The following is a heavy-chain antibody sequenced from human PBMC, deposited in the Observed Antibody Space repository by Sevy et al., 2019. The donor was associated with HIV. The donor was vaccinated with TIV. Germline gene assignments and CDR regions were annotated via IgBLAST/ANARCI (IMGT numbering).Heavy chain of an antibody. CDR1: EFTFSRYW. CDR2: INQDGSQK. V-gene: IGHV3-7*03. D-gene: IGHD1-1*01. CDR3: ARAGPLDDLDHFDR. J-gene: IGHJ4*02. Sequence: GGSLRLSCATSEFTFSRYWMTWVRQAPGKGLEWVVYINQDGSQKSYVDSVKGRFTISRDNSKNSLFPQMNSLRAEDTAVYYCARAGPLDDLDHFDRWGQGTLVTVSS.